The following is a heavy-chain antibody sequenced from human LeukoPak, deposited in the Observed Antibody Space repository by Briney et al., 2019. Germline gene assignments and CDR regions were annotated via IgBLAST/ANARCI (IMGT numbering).Heavy chain of an antibody. CDR1: GFTFSSYA. D-gene: IGHD2-2*01. J-gene: IGHJ4*02. Sequence: PGGSLRLSCAASGFTFSSYAMSWVRQAPGKGLEWVSAISGSGGGTYYADSVKGRFTISRDNSKNTLYLQMNSLRAEDTAVYYCAKDLVLGYCSSTSCHEADYWGQGTLVTVSS. CDR3: AKDLVLGYCSSTSCHEADY. CDR2: ISGSGGGT. V-gene: IGHV3-23*01.